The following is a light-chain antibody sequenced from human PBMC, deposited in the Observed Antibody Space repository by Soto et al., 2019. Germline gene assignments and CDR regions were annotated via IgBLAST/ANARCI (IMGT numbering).Light chain of an antibody. CDR3: QQSYSTPRT. V-gene: IGKV1-39*01. CDR2: AAS. J-gene: IGKJ1*01. CDR1: QSISNY. Sequence: DIQMTQSPSSLSASVGDRVTITCRASQSISNYLNWYQQKPGKAPKLLMYAASSLQSGVPSRFSGSGSGTDFTLTISSLQPEDFATYYCQQSYSTPRTFGQGTKEEIK.